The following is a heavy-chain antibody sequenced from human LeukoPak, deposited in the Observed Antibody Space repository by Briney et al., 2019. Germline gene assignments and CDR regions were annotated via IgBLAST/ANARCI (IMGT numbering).Heavy chain of an antibody. CDR3: ARVDSSSWLFDY. D-gene: IGHD6-13*01. CDR1: GASISSYY. J-gene: IGHJ4*02. V-gene: IGHV4-59*01. CDR2: IYYSGST. Sequence: SETLSLTCTVSGASISSYYWSWIRQPPGKGLEWIGYIYYSGSTNYNPSLKSRVTISVDTSKNQFSLKLSSVTAADTAVYYCARVDSSSWLFDYWGQGTLVTVSS.